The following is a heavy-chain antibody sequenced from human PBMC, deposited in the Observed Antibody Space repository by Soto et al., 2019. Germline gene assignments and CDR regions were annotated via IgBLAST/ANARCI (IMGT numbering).Heavy chain of an antibody. J-gene: IGHJ4*02. CDR1: GFSLTTSGVG. CDR3: AHRVLRTVFGLVTTTAIYFDF. Sequence: QITLKESGPTVVKPTETLTLTCTFSGFSLTTSGVGVGWVRQSPGKAPEWLALIYWDDDKRYSTSLNSRLIITKVTSKNQVVLTMANVDPADTATYYCAHRVLRTVFGLVTTTAIYFDFWGPGSPVVFSS. D-gene: IGHD3-3*01. V-gene: IGHV2-5*02. CDR2: IYWDDDK.